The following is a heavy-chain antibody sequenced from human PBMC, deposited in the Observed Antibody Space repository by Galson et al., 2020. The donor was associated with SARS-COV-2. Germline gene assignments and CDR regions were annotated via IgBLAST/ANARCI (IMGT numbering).Heavy chain of an antibody. D-gene: IGHD3-3*01. V-gene: IGHV3-23*01. Sequence: GESLKISCKVSGFNFNSYAMTWVRQAPGRGLEWVSVISGSGGHAYYADSVKGRFTISRDNPKNTVYLQMNSLRAEDTAVYYCAKTSPPSITIFGVAPDYWGQGTRVTVSS. CDR2: ISGSGGHA. J-gene: IGHJ4*02. CDR1: GFNFNSYA. CDR3: AKTSPPSITIFGVAPDY.